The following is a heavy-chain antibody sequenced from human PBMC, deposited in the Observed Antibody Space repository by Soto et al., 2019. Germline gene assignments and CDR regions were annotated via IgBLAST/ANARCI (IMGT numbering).Heavy chain of an antibody. CDR2: IYYSGST. CDR1: GGSISSGGYY. V-gene: IGHV4-31*03. D-gene: IGHD3-10*01. CDR3: ARLITMVRGVFYYFEY. Sequence: SETLSLTCTVSGGSISSGGYYWSWIRQHPGKGLEWIGYIYYSGSTYYNPSLKSRVTISVDTSKNQFSLKLSSVTAADTAVYYCARLITMVRGVFYYFEYWGQGTLVTVSS. J-gene: IGHJ4*02.